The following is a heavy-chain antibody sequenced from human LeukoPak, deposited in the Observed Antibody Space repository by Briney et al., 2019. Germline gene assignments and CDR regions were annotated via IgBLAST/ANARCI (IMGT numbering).Heavy chain of an antibody. CDR1: GFTFSSYG. CDR2: IRYDGSNK. D-gene: IGHD3-10*01. V-gene: IGHV3-30*02. CDR3: AKDQAGVRGVIMGYYYYYYMDV. J-gene: IGHJ6*03. Sequence: PGGSLRLSCAASGFTFSSYGMHWVRQAPGKGLEWVAFIRYDGSNKYYADSVKGRFTISRDNSKNTLYLQMNSLRAEDTAVYYCAKDQAGVRGVIMGYYYYYYMDVWGKGTTVTVSS.